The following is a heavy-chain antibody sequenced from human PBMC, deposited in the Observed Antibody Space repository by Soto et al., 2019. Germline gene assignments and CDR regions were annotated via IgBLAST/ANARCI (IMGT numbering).Heavy chain of an antibody. CDR2: FHHGGAT. J-gene: IGHJ4*02. CDR1: GGSISTTNW. Sequence: PSETLSLTCTVSGGSISTTNWWSWVRQPPGKGLEWIGEFHHGGATNYNPSLQSRVAISVDSSNNQFSLNLISVSAADSAFYYCARNADITSGGFHFDYWGLGTLVTVSS. CDR3: ARNADITSGGFHFDY. D-gene: IGHD6-25*01. V-gene: IGHV4-4*02.